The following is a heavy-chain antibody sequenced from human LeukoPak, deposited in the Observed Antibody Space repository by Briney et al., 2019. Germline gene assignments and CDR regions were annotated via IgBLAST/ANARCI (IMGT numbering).Heavy chain of an antibody. V-gene: IGHV3-9*01. CDR1: GFTFHHYA. Sequence: GRSLRLSCAASGFTFHHYAIHWVQQVPGKGLEWVSGISWNSAYIGYADSVKGRFTISRDNAKNSVYLQMNSLRAEDTALYYCAKDKAPLYSGYDWDLDFWGQGTMVTVSS. J-gene: IGHJ4*02. CDR2: ISWNSAYI. D-gene: IGHD5-12*01. CDR3: AKDKAPLYSGYDWDLDF.